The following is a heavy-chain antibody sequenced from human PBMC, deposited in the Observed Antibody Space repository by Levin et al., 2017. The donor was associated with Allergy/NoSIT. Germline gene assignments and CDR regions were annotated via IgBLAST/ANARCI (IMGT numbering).Heavy chain of an antibody. Sequence: SETLSLTCTVSSDSLSPYYWSWLRQPPGRGLEWIGFVHYTGSTIYNPSLKSRVTISRDTSKNQFSLQLTSVTAADSAVYYCAKGGVVPAGIARYAFDIWGHGTMVTVSS. D-gene: IGHD2-2*02. J-gene: IGHJ3*02. CDR2: VHYTGST. V-gene: IGHV4-59*01. CDR3: AKGGVVPAGIARYAFDI. CDR1: SDSLSPYY.